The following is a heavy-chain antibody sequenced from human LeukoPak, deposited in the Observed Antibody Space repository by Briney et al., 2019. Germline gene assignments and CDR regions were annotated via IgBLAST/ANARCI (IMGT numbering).Heavy chain of an antibody. CDR1: GGTFSSYA. Sequence: ASVKVSCKASGGTFSSYAISWVRQAPGQGPEWMGGIIPIFGTANYAQKFQGRVTITADKSTSTAYMELSSLRSEDTAVYYCARGGSYSQNWFDPWGQGTLVTVSS. V-gene: IGHV1-69*06. CDR2: IIPIFGTA. D-gene: IGHD1-26*01. CDR3: ARGGSYSQNWFDP. J-gene: IGHJ5*02.